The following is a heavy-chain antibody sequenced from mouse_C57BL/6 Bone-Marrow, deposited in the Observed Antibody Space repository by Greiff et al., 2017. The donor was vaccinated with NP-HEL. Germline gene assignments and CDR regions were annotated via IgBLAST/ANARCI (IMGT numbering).Heavy chain of an antibody. CDR1: GFSLTSYG. CDR2: IWSDGST. CDR3: ARHYYGSSYPHAMDY. D-gene: IGHD1-1*01. J-gene: IGHJ4*01. V-gene: IGHV2-6-1*01. Sequence: VHLVESGPGLVAPSQSLSITCTVSGFSLTSYGVHWVRQPPGKGLEWLVVIWSDGSTTYNSALKSRLSISKDNSKSQVFLKMNSLQTDDTAMYYCARHYYGSSYPHAMDYWGQGTSVTVSS.